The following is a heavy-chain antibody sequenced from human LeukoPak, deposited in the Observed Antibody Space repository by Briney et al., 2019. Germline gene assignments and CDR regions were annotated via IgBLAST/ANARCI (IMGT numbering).Heavy chain of an antibody. CDR3: ARGGAWLVRAVPFDY. CDR1: GGSISSYY. D-gene: IGHD6-19*01. Sequence: SETLSLTCTVSGGSISSYYWSWIRQPPGKGLEWIGYIYYSGSTNYNPSLKSRVTISVDTSKNQFSLKLSSVTAADTAVYYCARGGAWLVRAVPFDYWGQGTLVTVSS. CDR2: IYYSGST. V-gene: IGHV4-59*01. J-gene: IGHJ4*02.